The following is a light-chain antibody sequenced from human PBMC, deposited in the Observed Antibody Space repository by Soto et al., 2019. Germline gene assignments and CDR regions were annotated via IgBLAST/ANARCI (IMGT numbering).Light chain of an antibody. CDR2: DVT. CDR1: NSDVGGYNY. CDR3: CSYAGSYTSL. J-gene: IGLJ2*01. Sequence: QSALTQPRSMSGSPGQSVIISCTGTNSDVGGYNYVSWYQQHPGKAPKLMIYDVTKRPSGVPDRVSGSKSGNTASLTISGLQAEDEGDYYCCSYAGSYTSLFGGGTKPTVL. V-gene: IGLV2-11*01.